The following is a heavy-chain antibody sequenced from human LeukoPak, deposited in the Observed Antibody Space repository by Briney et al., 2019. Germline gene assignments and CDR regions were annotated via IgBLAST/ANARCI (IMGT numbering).Heavy chain of an antibody. CDR2: ISAYNGNT. CDR1: GYTFTSYG. V-gene: IGHV1-18*01. Sequence: ASVKVSCKASGYTFTSYGISWVRQAPGQGPEWMGWISAYNGNTNYAQKLQGRVTMATDTSTSTAYMELRSLRSDDTAVYYCARYMVRGDPFDYWGQGTLVTVSS. CDR3: ARYMVRGDPFDY. D-gene: IGHD3-10*01. J-gene: IGHJ4*02.